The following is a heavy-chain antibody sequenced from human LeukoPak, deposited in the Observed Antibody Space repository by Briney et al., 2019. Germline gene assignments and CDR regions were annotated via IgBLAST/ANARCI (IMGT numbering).Heavy chain of an antibody. CDR3: AKENPVGGTNYFDY. CDR1: GFIFSTYP. D-gene: IGHD1-26*01. J-gene: IGHJ4*02. Sequence: PGGSLRLSCAASGFIFSTYPMSWVRQAPGKGLEWVSALTGSGDSTFYADSVKGRCTISRDNSKKTLSLQMNTLRAEDTAVYYCAKENPVGGTNYFDYWGQGTLVTVSS. CDR2: LTGSGDST. V-gene: IGHV3-23*01.